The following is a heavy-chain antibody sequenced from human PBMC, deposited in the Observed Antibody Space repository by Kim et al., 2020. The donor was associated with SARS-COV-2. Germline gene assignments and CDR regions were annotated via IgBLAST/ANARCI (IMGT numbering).Heavy chain of an antibody. V-gene: IGHV5-51*01. CDR3: ARRGISGNFFDY. Sequence: TYRPSFQGQVTISADKSITTAYLQWSSLKASDTAMYYCARRGISGNFFDYWGQGTLVTVSS. D-gene: IGHD1-26*01. J-gene: IGHJ4*02.